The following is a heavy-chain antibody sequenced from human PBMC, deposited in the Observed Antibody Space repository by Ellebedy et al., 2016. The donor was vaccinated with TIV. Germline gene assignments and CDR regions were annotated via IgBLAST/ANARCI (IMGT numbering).Heavy chain of an antibody. V-gene: IGHV3-30*03. D-gene: IGHD7-27*01. J-gene: IGHJ4*02. CDR3: ARANWPVRY. CDR2: ISHDGSDK. Sequence: GESLKISXAASGFTFSNYGMNWVRQAPGKGLEWVSVISHDGSDKYYADSVKGRFTISRDNSKNTLYLQMNSLRAEDTAVYYCARANWPVRYWGQGTLVTVSS. CDR1: GFTFSNYG.